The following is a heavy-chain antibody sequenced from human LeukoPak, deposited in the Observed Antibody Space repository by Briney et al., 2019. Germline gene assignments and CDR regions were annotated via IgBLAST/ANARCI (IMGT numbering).Heavy chain of an antibody. Sequence: ASVKVSCKASGYTFTSYGISWVRQAPGQGLEWMGWISAYNGNTNYAQKLQGRVTMTTDTSTSTAYMELRSLRSDDTAVYYCARVWYSISSSGYYMDVWGKGTTVTVSS. J-gene: IGHJ6*03. CDR2: ISAYNGNT. CDR3: ARVWYSISSSGYYMDV. V-gene: IGHV1-18*01. D-gene: IGHD6-13*01. CDR1: GYTFTSYG.